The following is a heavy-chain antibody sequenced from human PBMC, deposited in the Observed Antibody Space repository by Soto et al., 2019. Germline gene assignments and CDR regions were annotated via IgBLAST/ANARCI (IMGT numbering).Heavy chain of an antibody. J-gene: IGHJ6*02. CDR3: ARPTREIRLTVWEIYYYYGMAG. Sequence: QVQLVQSGAEVKKPGSSVKVSCKASGGTFSSYTISWVRQAPGQGLAWMGRIIPILGIANYAQKFQGRVTITSEKSTRTAFPELIRHRSEDTAVYYCARPTREIRLTVWEIYYYYGMAGWGQESTVTVSS. V-gene: IGHV1-69*02. D-gene: IGHD1-26*01. CDR1: GGTFSSYT. CDR2: IIPILGIA.